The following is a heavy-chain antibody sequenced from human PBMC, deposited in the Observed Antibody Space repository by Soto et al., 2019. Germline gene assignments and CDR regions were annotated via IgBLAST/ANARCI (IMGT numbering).Heavy chain of an antibody. CDR3: ARDAEQVVPYYYMDV. CDR2: IWYDGSNK. V-gene: IGHV3-33*01. J-gene: IGHJ6*03. Sequence: QVQLVESGGGVVQPGRSLRLSCAASGFTFSSYGMHWVRQAPGKGLEWVAVIWYDGSNKYYADSVKGRFTISRDNSNNTQYLQMNIRRAEDTAVYYCARDAEQVVPYYYMDVWGKGTTVTVSS. CDR1: GFTFSSYG. D-gene: IGHD6-6*01.